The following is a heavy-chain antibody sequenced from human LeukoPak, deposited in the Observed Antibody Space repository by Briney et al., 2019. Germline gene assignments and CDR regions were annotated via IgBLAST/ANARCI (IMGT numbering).Heavy chain of an antibody. Sequence: PGGSLRLSCAASGFTFSSYAMHWVRQAPGKGLEYVSAISSNGGSTYYANSVKGRFTISRDNSKNTLYLQMGSLGAEDMAVYYCAKDHCSSTSCYSYYYYMDVWGKGTTVTVSS. CDR1: GFTFSSYA. CDR3: AKDHCSSTSCYSYYYYMDV. CDR2: ISSNGGST. D-gene: IGHD2-2*01. J-gene: IGHJ6*03. V-gene: IGHV3-64*01.